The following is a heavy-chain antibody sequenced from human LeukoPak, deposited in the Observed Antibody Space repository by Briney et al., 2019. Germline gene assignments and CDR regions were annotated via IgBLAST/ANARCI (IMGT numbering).Heavy chain of an antibody. CDR2: INSGTTI. V-gene: IGHV3-48*03. CDR1: GFTFSRYE. CDR3: ARQVVAATFDY. D-gene: IGHD2-15*01. J-gene: IGHJ4*02. Sequence: GRSLRLSCAASGFTFSRYEMNWARQAPGKGLEWVSYINSGTTIYYADSVKGRFTISRDNAKNSVYLQMNSLRAEDTAVYYCARQVVAATFDYWGQGTLVTVSS.